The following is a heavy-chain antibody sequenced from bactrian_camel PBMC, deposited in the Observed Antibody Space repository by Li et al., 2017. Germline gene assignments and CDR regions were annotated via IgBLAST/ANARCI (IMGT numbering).Heavy chain of an antibody. D-gene: IGHD3*01. CDR3: VGGRRDPNEGYLEN. V-gene: IGHV3S40*01. Sequence: VQLVESGGGSVQAGGSLSLSCAVSGYTQSTYVMAWFRQAPGKGLEWVSSINTGGDTTYSADSLKGRFSVSKHNAENTMYLQMNSVKPEDTAVYYCVGGRRDPNEGYLENWGQGTQVTVS. CDR1: GYTQSTYV. CDR2: INTGGDTT. J-gene: IGHJ2*01.